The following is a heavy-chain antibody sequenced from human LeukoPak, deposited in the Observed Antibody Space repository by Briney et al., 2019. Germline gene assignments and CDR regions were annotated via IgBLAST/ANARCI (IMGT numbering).Heavy chain of an antibody. Sequence: GGSLRLSCAASGFTFSSYWMSWVRQAPGKGLEWVANIKQDGSEKYYVDSVKGRFTISRDNAKNSLYLQVNSLRAEDTAVYYCAGRQEYCSGGSCYSRDYWGQGTLVTVSS. J-gene: IGHJ4*02. D-gene: IGHD2-15*01. CDR2: IKQDGSEK. V-gene: IGHV3-7*01. CDR3: AGRQEYCSGGSCYSRDY. CDR1: GFTFSSYW.